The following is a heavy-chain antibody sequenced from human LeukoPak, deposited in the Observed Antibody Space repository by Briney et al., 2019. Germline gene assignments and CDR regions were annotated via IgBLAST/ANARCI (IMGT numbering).Heavy chain of an antibody. D-gene: IGHD5-18*01. CDR3: ARDTAMVTPFDY. CDR1: GFTFSSYG. V-gene: IGHV3-30*02. J-gene: IGHJ4*02. CDR2: IRYDGSNK. Sequence: GGSLRLSCAASGFTFSSYGMHWVRQAPGKGLEWVAFIRYDGSNKYYADSVKGRFTISRDNAKNSLYLQMNSLRAEDTAVYYCARDTAMVTPFDYWGQGTLVTVSS.